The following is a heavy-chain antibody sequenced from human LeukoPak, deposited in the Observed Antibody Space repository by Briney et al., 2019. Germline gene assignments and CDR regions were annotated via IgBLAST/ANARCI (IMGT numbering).Heavy chain of an antibody. CDR3: ATLPYYYDSSGSYYFDY. D-gene: IGHD3-22*01. V-gene: IGHV4-34*01. J-gene: IGHJ4*02. Sequence: SETLSLTCAVCGGSFSGYYWSWIRQPPGKGLEWIGEINHSGSTNYNPSLKSRVTISVDTSKNQFSLKLSSVTAADTAVYYCATLPYYYDSSGSYYFDYWGQGTLVTVSS. CDR1: GGSFSGYY. CDR2: INHSGST.